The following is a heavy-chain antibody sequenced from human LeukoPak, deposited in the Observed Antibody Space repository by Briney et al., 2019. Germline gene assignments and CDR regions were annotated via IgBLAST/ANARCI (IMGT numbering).Heavy chain of an antibody. CDR3: ARERGKTDD. V-gene: IGHV3-11*05. Sequence: PGGSLRLSCAASGFTFSDYYMSWIRQAPGKGLEWVSYISSSRSDTKYADSVKGRFTISRDNAKNSLYLQKNSLRAEDTAVYYCARERGKTDDWGQGTVVTVSS. CDR2: ISSSRSDT. D-gene: IGHD3-16*01. J-gene: IGHJ4*02. CDR1: GFTFSDYY.